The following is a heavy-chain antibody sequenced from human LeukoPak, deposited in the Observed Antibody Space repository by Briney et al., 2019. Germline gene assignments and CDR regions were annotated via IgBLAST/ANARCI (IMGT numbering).Heavy chain of an antibody. V-gene: IGHV1-8*03. D-gene: IGHD3-9*01. Sequence: ASVKVSCTASGYTFTSYDINWVRQATGQGLEWMGWMNPNSGNTGYAQKFQGRVTITRNTSISTAYMELSSLRSEDTAVYYCARSDYDILTGYYYFDYWGQGTLVTVSS. CDR3: ARSDYDILTGYYYFDY. CDR2: MNPNSGNT. CDR1: GYTFTSYD. J-gene: IGHJ4*02.